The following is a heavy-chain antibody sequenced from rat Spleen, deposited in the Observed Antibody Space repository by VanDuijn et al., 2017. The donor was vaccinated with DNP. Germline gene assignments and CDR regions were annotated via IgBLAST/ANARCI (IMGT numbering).Heavy chain of an antibody. CDR2: INYSGST. J-gene: IGHJ2*01. CDR3: ARWSRYFDY. CDR1: GYSITSNY. Sequence: EVQLQESGPGLVKPSQSLSLTCSVTGYSITSNYWAWIRKFPGNKMEWMGYINYSGSTGYNPSLKSRFSITRDTSKNQFFLQLNSVTTEDTATYYCARWSRYFDYWGQGVMVTVSS. V-gene: IGHV3-1*01.